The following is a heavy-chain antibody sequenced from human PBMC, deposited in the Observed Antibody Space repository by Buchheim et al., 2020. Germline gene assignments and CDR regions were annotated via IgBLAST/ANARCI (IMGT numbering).Heavy chain of an antibody. CDR3: ARGPYLGGYYYYMDV. CDR1: GGSFSSYG. J-gene: IGHJ6*03. CDR2: IIRVFGTT. Sequence: QVQVVQSGAEVKKPGSSVKVSCKVSGGSFSSYGISWVRQAPGQGPEWMGGIIRVFGTTDYAQKFQGRVTITADESTSTAYMELSSLRSEDTAVYYCARGPYLGGYYYYMDVWGKGTT. V-gene: IGHV1-69*01.